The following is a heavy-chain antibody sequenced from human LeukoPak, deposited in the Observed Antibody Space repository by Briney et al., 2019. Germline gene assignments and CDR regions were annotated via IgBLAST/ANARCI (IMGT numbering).Heavy chain of an antibody. Sequence: PAGGSLRLSCSASGIDFSHYSMNWVRQAPGKGLEWISYISSSGSTIYYADSVKGRFTISRDNAKNSLYLQMNSLRAEDTAVYYCAKDLYSSSWYDNTYYYYYGMDVWGQGTTVTVSS. J-gene: IGHJ6*02. CDR3: AKDLYSSSWYDNTYYYYYGMDV. CDR2: ISSSGSTI. D-gene: IGHD6-13*01. V-gene: IGHV3-48*04. CDR1: GIDFSHYS.